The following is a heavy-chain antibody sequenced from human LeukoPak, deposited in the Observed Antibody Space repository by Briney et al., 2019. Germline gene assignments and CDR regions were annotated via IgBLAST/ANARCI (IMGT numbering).Heavy chain of an antibody. V-gene: IGHV1-24*01. Sequence: ASVKVSCKVSGYTLTELSMHWVRQAPGKGLEWMGGFDPEDGETIYAQKFQGRVTMTEDTSTDTAYMELSSLRSEDTAVYYCAIYHPGDILTGYRSLFEYWGQGTLVTVSS. J-gene: IGHJ4*02. CDR3: AIYHPGDILTGYRSLFEY. D-gene: IGHD3-9*01. CDR2: FDPEDGET. CDR1: GYTLTELS.